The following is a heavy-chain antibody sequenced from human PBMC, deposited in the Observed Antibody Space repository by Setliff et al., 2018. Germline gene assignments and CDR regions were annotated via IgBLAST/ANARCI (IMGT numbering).Heavy chain of an antibody. J-gene: IGHJ2*01. CDR3: AKDIVRYYFDTRGFDL. V-gene: IGHV3-9*01. CDR2: ISWDGGNM. D-gene: IGHD3-22*01. CDR1: GFSFNDYA. Sequence: LRLSCAASGFSFNDYAMHWVRQTPGKGLEWVSGISWDGGNMDYADSVKGRFTISRDNAKNSLYLQMNSLGAADTAFYYCAKDIVRYYFDTRGFDLWGRGTLVTVSS.